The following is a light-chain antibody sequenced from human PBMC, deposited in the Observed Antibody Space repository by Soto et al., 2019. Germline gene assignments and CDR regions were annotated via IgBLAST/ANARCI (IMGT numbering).Light chain of an antibody. J-gene: IGKJ4*01. V-gene: IGKV4-1*01. CDR2: WAS. CDR1: QSVLFSSNSKDF. Sequence: DIVLTQSPDSLAVSLGERATINCKSSQSVLFSSNSKDFIAWYQQKPGQSPRLLMYWASTRESGVPDRFSGSGSGTDFTLTISSLQAEDVAFYYCHQYYSPPLTFGGGTKVEIK. CDR3: HQYYSPPLT.